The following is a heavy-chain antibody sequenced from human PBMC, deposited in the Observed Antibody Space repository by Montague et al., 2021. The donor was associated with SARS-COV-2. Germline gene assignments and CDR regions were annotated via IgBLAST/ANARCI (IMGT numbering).Heavy chain of an antibody. V-gene: IGHV4-34*12. CDR1: GGSISSPF. CDR3: ASAFRDVDRTIRLHKKLYSYGFDL. J-gene: IGHJ5*02. Sequence: SETLSLTCAVSGGSISSPFWRWIRLPPGQGLGRLGVIILSYGTTSSPSLESRLRITMCTSKTQDPLWLTSVTAADTALYFCASAFRDVDRTIRLHKKLYSYGFDLWGRGTMVTVSS. CDR2: IILSYGT. D-gene: IGHD3-10*01.